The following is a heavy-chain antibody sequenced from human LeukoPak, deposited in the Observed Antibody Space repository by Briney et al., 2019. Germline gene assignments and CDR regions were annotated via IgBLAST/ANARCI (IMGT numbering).Heavy chain of an antibody. J-gene: IGHJ4*02. Sequence: SETLSLTCTVSGGSISSYYWSWIRQPPGKGLEWIGYIYYSGSTNYNPSLESRVTISVDTSKNQFSLKLSSVTAADTAVYYCARHVGYYYDSSGPSEIDYWGQGTLVTVSS. CDR1: GGSISSYY. D-gene: IGHD3-22*01. CDR3: ARHVGYYYDSSGPSEIDY. V-gene: IGHV4-59*08. CDR2: IYYSGST.